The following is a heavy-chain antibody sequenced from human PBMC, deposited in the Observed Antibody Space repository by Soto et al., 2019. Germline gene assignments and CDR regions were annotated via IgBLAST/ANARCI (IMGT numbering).Heavy chain of an antibody. Sequence: ETLSLSCAVSGLPVSDRYMSWVRQTPGRRLEWVSVFHDGTIYYADSVKGRFTVSRDNSKNTMYLQMNSLRVEDTAVYYCARGLVYDYDSSGEADYWGQGTLVTVSS. D-gene: IGHD3-22*01. CDR1: GLPVSDRY. CDR3: ARGLVYDYDSSGEADY. V-gene: IGHV3-66*01. J-gene: IGHJ4*02. CDR2: FHDGTI.